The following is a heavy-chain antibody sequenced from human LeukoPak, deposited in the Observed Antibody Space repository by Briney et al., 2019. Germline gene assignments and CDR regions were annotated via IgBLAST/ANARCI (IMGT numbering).Heavy chain of an antibody. CDR1: GFTFSTYW. CDR2: INGDGSIT. J-gene: IGHJ4*02. CDR3: ARRKGRNPFDY. V-gene: IGHV3-74*01. Sequence: PGGSLRLSCAASGFTFSTYWMHWVRQAPGKGLVWVSRINGDGSITTYADSVKGRFTISRDNAKNTLYLQTNSLRAEDTAVYYCARRKGRNPFDYWGQGTLVTVSS.